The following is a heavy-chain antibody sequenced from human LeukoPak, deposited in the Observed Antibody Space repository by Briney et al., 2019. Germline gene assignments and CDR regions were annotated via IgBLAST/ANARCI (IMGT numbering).Heavy chain of an antibody. CDR3: ARADWDTAMIDY. CDR1: GFTFSGSA. J-gene: IGHJ4*02. CDR2: IRSKANSYAT. V-gene: IGHV3-73*01. D-gene: IGHD5-18*01. Sequence: PGGSLRLSCAASGFTFSGSAMHWVRQASGKGLEWVGRIRSKANSYATAYAASVKGRFTISRDDSKNTAYLQMNSLKTEDTAVYYCARADWDTAMIDYWGQGTLVTVSS.